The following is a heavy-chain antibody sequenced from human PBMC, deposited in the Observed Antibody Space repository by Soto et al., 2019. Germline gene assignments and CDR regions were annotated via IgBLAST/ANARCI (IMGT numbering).Heavy chain of an antibody. CDR2: INHSGST. J-gene: IGHJ6*02. D-gene: IGHD3-10*01. V-gene: IGHV4-34*01. Sequence: SETLSLTCAVYGGSFSGYYWSWIRQPPGKGLEWIGEINHSGSTNYNPSLKSRVTISVDTSKNQFSLKLSSVTAADTAVYYCARARKFGDYYYYGMDVWGQGTTVTVSS. CDR3: ARARKFGDYYYYGMDV. CDR1: GGSFSGYY.